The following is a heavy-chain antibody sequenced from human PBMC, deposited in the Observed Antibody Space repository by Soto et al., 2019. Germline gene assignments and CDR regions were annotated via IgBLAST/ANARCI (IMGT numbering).Heavy chain of an antibody. J-gene: IGHJ4*02. CDR3: ARVLSGSSLFDY. Sequence: SETLSLTCTVSGGSIISDYWSWTRQPPGKGLEWIGYISYSGSTNYNPSLKSLVTISVDTSKNQFSLKLFSVTAADTAVYYCARVLSGSSLFDYWGQGTLVTVSS. V-gene: IGHV4-59*01. CDR1: GGSIISDY. D-gene: IGHD1-26*01. CDR2: ISYSGST.